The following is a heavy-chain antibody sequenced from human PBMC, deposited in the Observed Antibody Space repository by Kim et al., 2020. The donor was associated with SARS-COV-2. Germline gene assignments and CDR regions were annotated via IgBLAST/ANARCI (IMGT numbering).Heavy chain of an antibody. CDR3: ARDPTTMTTVKSMADY. CDR2: ISSSSSYI. D-gene: IGHD4-4*01. CDR1: GFTFSSYS. V-gene: IGHV3-21*01. J-gene: IGHJ4*02. Sequence: GGSLRLSCAASGFTFSSYSMNWVRQAPGKGLEWVSSISSSSSYIYYADSVKGRFTISRDNAKNSLYLQMNSLRAEDTAVYYCARDPTTMTTVKSMADYWGQGTLVTVSS.